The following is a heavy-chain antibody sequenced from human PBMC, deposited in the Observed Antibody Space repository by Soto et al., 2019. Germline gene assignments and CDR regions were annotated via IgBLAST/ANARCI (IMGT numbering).Heavy chain of an antibody. CDR1: GFIFSDYG. Sequence: QVQLVESGGAVVQPGRSLRLACETSGFIFSDYGMHWVRQAPGKGLEWVAVIYYDGSNEHYSDSVRGRFTISRDNSKNILYVQMNSLRAEDTAIYYCARWWNDEEWVETMDVWGQGTTGTVSS. CDR3: ARWWNDEEWVETMDV. J-gene: IGHJ6*01. CDR2: IYYDGSNE. V-gene: IGHV3-33*01. D-gene: IGHD1-1*01.